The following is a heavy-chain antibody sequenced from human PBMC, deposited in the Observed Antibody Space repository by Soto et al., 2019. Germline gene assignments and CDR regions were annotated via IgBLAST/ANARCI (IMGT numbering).Heavy chain of an antibody. D-gene: IGHD3-22*01. CDR3: AKVATMIVVVQLDY. J-gene: IGHJ4*02. CDR2: ISGSGGST. Sequence: GGSLRLSCAASGFTFSSYEMNWVRQAPGKGLEWVSAISGSGGSTYYADSVKGRFTISRDNSKNTLYLQMNSLRAEDTAVYYCAKVATMIVVVQLDYWGQGTLVTVSS. CDR1: GFTFSSYE. V-gene: IGHV3-23*01.